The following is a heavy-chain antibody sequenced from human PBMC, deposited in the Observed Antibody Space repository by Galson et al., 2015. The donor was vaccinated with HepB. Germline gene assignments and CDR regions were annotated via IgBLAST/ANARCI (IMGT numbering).Heavy chain of an antibody. CDR3: ASGRTPSSGWYQYAV. Sequence: SLRLSCAASGFTFSSYGMHWVRQAPGKGLEWVAGISYDGSRRYYVDSVKGRFTISRDNSKNTVYLQMNSLRPEDTAMYYCASGRTPSSGWYQYAVWGQGTLVTVSS. D-gene: IGHD6-19*01. V-gene: IGHV3-30*03. J-gene: IGHJ4*02. CDR1: GFTFSSYG. CDR2: ISYDGSRR.